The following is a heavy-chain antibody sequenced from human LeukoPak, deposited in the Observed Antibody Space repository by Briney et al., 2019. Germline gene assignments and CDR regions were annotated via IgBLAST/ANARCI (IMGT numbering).Heavy chain of an antibody. CDR3: ARVFYISPYYDSSGYYAG. J-gene: IGHJ4*02. D-gene: IGHD3-22*01. V-gene: IGHV3-74*01. Sequence: PGGSLRLSCAASGFTFSSYWMHWVRQAPGRGLVWVSRINSDGSSISYADSLKGRFTISRDNAKNTLYLQMNSLRAEDTAVYYCARVFYISPYYDSSGYYAGWGQGTLVTVSS. CDR2: INSDGSSI. CDR1: GFTFSSYW.